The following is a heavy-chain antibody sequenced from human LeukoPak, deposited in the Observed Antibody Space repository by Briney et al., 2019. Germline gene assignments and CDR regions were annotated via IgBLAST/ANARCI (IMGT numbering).Heavy chain of an antibody. J-gene: IGHJ5*02. CDR3: ARVVPAARLKRICNWFDP. V-gene: IGHV1-2*02. CDR1: GYTFTSYD. Sequence: GASVKVSCKASGYTFTSYDINWVRQATGQGLEWMGWINPNSGGTNYAQKFQGRVTMTRDTSISTAYMELSRLRSDDTAVYYCARVVPAARLKRICNWFDPWGQGTLVTVSS. D-gene: IGHD2-2*01. CDR2: INPNSGGT.